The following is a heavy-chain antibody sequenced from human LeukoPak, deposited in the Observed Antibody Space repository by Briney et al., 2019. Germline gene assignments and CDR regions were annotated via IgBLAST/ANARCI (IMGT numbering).Heavy chain of an antibody. J-gene: IGHJ4*02. CDR2: IYTSGST. D-gene: IGHD3-22*01. V-gene: IGHV4-4*07. CDR3: ARASEEYYYDSSGYPIEV. Sequence: PSETLSLTCTVSGGSISSCYWSWIRQPAGKGLEWIGRIYTSGSTNYNPSLKSRVTMSVDTSKNQFSLKLSSVTAADTAVYYCARASEEYYYDSSGYPIEVWGQGTLVTVSS. CDR1: GGSISSCY.